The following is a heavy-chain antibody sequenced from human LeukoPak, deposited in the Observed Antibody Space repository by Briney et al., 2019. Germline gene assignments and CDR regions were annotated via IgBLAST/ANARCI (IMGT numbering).Heavy chain of an antibody. CDR1: GFTFSNAW. CDR3: TTTCYGDHCFDY. J-gene: IGHJ4*02. CDR2: IKSKTDGGTT. D-gene: IGHD4-17*01. V-gene: IGHV3-15*01. Sequence: GGSLRLSCSASGFTFSNAWMSWVRQAPGKGLEWVGRIKSKTDGGTTDYAAPVKGRFTISRDDSKNTLYLQMNSLKTEDTAVYYCTTTCYGDHCFDYWGQGTLVTVSS.